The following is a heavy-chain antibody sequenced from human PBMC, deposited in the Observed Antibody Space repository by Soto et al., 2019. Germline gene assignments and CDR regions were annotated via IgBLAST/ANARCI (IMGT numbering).Heavy chain of an antibody. J-gene: IGHJ5*02. CDR2: MSVNNGNS. CDR3: ARTIWYVSATYAYYMKS. V-gene: IGHV1-8*01. Sequence: QVQLVQSGAEVKEPGASVKVSCKASGYTFSTADINWVRQAAGQGLEWMGWMSVNNGNSHSVEKFQGRVTMTRDTAINTAYLDLSSLRSEDTAVYYCARTIWYVSATYAYYMKSWGQGTLVTVSS. D-gene: IGHD3-16*01. CDR1: GYTFSTAD.